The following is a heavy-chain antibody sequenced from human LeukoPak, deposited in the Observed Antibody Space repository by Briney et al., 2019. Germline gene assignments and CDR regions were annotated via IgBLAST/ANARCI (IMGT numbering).Heavy chain of an antibody. V-gene: IGHV3-23*01. J-gene: IGHJ4*02. CDR3: AKLFSGVNHHFDY. CDR2: ISGSGDTS. CDR1: GFAFSSYA. D-gene: IGHD1-14*01. Sequence: PGGSLRLSCAAFGFAFSSYAMSWVRQAPGMGLEWVSTISGSGDTSYCTDSVKGRFTISRDNSKNTLYLQMNSLRAEDTAVYYCAKLFSGVNHHFDYWGQGALVTVSS.